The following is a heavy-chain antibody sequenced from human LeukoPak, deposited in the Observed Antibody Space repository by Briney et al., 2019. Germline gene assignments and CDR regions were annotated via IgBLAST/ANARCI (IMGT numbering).Heavy chain of an antibody. V-gene: IGHV4-59*08. CDR3: ARSGPNGVGDYYFDY. Sequence: SETLSLTCTVSGGSIGSYHWSWIRQPPGKGLECIGYVYYSGSANYNPSLKSRVTISVDTSKSQFSLKLSSVTAADTAVYYCARSGPNGVGDYYFDYWGQGTLVIVSS. J-gene: IGHJ4*02. D-gene: IGHD2-8*01. CDR2: VYYSGSA. CDR1: GGSIGSYH.